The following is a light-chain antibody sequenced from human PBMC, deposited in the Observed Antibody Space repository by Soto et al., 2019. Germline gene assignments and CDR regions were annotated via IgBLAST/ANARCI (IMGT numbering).Light chain of an antibody. CDR3: SSYTTSGTLV. Sequence: QSALTQPASVSGSPGQSITISCTGASSDVGGYNYVSWYQQHPGKAPKVLIYEVSNRPSGVSNRFSGSKSGTTASLTLSGLQAEDEADYYCSSYTTSGTLVFGTGTKVTVL. J-gene: IGLJ1*01. CDR2: EVS. V-gene: IGLV2-14*01. CDR1: SSDVGGYNY.